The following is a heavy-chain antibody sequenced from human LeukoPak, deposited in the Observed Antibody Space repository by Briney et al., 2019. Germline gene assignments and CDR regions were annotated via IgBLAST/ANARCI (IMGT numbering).Heavy chain of an antibody. Sequence: SGPTLVKPTQTLTLTCTFSGFSLNISGVGVGWFRQPPGKALEWLALIYWDNDKRYSPSLKSRLTITKDTSKNQVVLTMTNMDPVDTATCFCAHRVIPDDTLDYWGQGTLVTVSS. CDR1: GFSLNISGVG. CDR3: AHRVIPDDTLDY. V-gene: IGHV2-5*02. J-gene: IGHJ4*02. CDR2: IYWDNDK. D-gene: IGHD2-21*01.